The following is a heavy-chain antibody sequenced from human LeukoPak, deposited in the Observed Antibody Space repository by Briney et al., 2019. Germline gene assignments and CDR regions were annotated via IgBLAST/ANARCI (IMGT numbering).Heavy chain of an antibody. Sequence: GGSLRLSCAASGFTFSNSWMTWVRQAPGKALEWVANIREDGGEKYYVDSVKGRFTISRDNAKNSLYLQMNSLRAEDTAVYYCARINTAIFSSSDYWGQGTLVTVSS. CDR1: GFTFSNSW. J-gene: IGHJ4*02. CDR3: ARINTAIFSSSDY. CDR2: IREDGGEK. V-gene: IGHV3-7*05. D-gene: IGHD2-21*02.